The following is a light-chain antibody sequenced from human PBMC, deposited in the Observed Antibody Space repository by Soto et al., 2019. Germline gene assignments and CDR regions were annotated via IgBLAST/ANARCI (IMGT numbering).Light chain of an antibody. Sequence: DIQMTPSPSPLSANVGKKVTKTCRASQNIRNGVAWYQQKPGKAPNLLIYDASSLQSGVPSRFSGSGSGTDFTLTISSLQSDDFATYYCQQYSDYKSFGQGTKVDIK. CDR3: QQYSDYKS. CDR1: QNIRNG. CDR2: DAS. V-gene: IGKV1-5*01. J-gene: IGKJ1*01.